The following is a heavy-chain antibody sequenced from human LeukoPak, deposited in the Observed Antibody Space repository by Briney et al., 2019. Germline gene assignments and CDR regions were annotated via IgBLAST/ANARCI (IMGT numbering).Heavy chain of an antibody. CDR1: GYTFTSYD. CDR2: MNPNSGNT. D-gene: IGHD5/OR15-5a*01. CDR3: ARGQVYGYPDLYFDH. V-gene: IGHV1-8*01. J-gene: IGHJ2*01. Sequence: ASVKVSCKASGYTFTSYDINWVRQATGQGLEWMGWMNPNSGNTGYAQKFQGRVTMTRNTSIRTAYMELNSLTSEDTAVYYCARGQVYGYPDLYFDHWGRCTLVTGSS.